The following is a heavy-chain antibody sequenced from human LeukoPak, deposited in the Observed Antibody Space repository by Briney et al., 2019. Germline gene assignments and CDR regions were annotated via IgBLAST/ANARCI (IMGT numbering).Heavy chain of an antibody. J-gene: IGHJ4*02. CDR2: INPNSGGT. D-gene: IGHD3-16*01. Sequence: GASVKVSCKASGYTFTGYYMHWVRQAPGQGLEWMGRINPNSGGTNYAQKFQGRVTMTRDTSISTAYMELSRLRSDDTAVYYCAGRLDDYVWGASFDYWGQGTLVTVSS. CDR1: GYTFTGYY. V-gene: IGHV1-2*06. CDR3: AGRLDDYVWGASFDY.